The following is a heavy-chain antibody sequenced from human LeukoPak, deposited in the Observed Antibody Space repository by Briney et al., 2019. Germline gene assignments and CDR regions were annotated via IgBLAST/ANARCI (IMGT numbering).Heavy chain of an antibody. Sequence: GGSLRLSCAASGFTFSSYEMNWVRQAPGKGLEWVSYISSSGSTIYYADSVKGRFTISRDNAKNSLYLQMNSLRAEDTAVYYCASTNYFYYYMDVWGKGTTVTVSS. D-gene: IGHD1-26*01. CDR3: ASTNYFYYYMDV. J-gene: IGHJ6*03. CDR1: GFTFSSYE. V-gene: IGHV3-48*03. CDR2: ISSSGSTI.